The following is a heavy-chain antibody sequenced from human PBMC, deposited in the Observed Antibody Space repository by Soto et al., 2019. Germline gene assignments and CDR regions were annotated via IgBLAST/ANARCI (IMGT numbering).Heavy chain of an antibody. Sequence: PGGSLRLSCAACGFTFSSFGMHWVRQAPGKGLEWVALIWYDGSNKDYADSVKGRFTISRDNSKSTLYLQMNSLRAEDTAVYYCARESDYYDSSGYPKPFDSWGQGTLVTVSS. V-gene: IGHV3-33*01. CDR3: ARESDYYDSSGYPKPFDS. D-gene: IGHD3-22*01. CDR2: IWYDGSNK. CDR1: GFTFSSFG. J-gene: IGHJ4*02.